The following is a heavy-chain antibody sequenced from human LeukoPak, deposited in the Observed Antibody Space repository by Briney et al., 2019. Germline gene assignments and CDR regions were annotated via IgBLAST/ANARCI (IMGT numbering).Heavy chain of an antibody. V-gene: IGHV4-34*01. D-gene: IGHD3-9*01. Sequence: PSETLSLTCAVYGGSFSGYYWSWIRQPPGKGLEWIGEINHSGSTNYNPPLKSRVTISVDTSKNQFSLKLSSVTAADTAVYYCARGEFDGGVYFDYWGQGTLVTVSS. CDR1: GGSFSGYY. CDR3: ARGEFDGGVYFDY. CDR2: INHSGST. J-gene: IGHJ4*02.